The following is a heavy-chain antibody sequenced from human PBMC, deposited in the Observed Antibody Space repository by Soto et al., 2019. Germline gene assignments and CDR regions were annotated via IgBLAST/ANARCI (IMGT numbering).Heavy chain of an antibody. V-gene: IGHV5-51*01. Sequence: GESLKMSCKASGYYFSGHWIGWVRQMPGKGLEWMGIIYPRDSEIRYSPSFQGQVTISADKSSTTAYLEWSSLKASDSAMYYCARPNSVSDSPVGYWGQLPLITVSS. J-gene: IGHJ4*02. CDR1: GYYFSGHW. CDR2: IYPRDSEI. D-gene: IGHD2-8*01. CDR3: ARPNSVSDSPVGY.